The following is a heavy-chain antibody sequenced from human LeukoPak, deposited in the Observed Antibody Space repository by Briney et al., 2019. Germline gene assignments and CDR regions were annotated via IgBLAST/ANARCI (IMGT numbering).Heavy chain of an antibody. V-gene: IGHV3-23*01. CDR1: GFTFSSCA. Sequence: SESLRLSCSASGFTFSSCAMSWVRQTPGKGLEWVTGISGGGDETYYADSVKGRFTISRDNSKSTLYLQMNSLRAEDTAVYYCVKEGPLRRKDFDFWAQGTLVT. CDR3: VKEGPLRRKDFDF. J-gene: IGHJ4*02. CDR2: ISGGGDET.